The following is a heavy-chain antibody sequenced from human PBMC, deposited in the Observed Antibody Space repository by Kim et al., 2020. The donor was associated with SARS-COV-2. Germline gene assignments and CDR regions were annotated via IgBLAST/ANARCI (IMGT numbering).Heavy chain of an antibody. J-gene: IGHJ4*02. D-gene: IGHD5-18*01. CDR1: GFTFSGSA. CDR3: TRHPALRGYSYG. Sequence: GGSLRLSCAASGFTFSGSAMHWVRQAPGKGLEWVGRIRSKANSYATAYAAPVKGRFTISRDDAKNTAYLQMNSLKTEDTAVYYCTRHPALRGYSYGWGQGTLVTVSA. V-gene: IGHV3-73*01. CDR2: IRSKANSYAT.